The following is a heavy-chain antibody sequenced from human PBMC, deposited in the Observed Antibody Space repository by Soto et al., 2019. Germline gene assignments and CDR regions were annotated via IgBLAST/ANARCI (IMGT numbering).Heavy chain of an antibody. V-gene: IGHV1-8*01. J-gene: IGHJ6*03. CDR1: GYTFTSYD. Sequence: ASVKVSCKASGYTFTSYDINWVRQATGQGLEWMGWMNPNSGNTGYAQKFQGRVTMTRNTSISTAYMELSSLRSEDTAVYYCARVVRGAHGGYYYMDVWGKGTTVTV. CDR2: MNPNSGNT. D-gene: IGHD3-10*01. CDR3: ARVVRGAHGGYYYMDV.